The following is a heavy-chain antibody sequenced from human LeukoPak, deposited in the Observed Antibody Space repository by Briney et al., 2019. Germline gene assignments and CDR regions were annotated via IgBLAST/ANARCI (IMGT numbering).Heavy chain of an antibody. J-gene: IGHJ4*02. CDR3: ARAARYSSSWYGY. D-gene: IGHD6-13*01. CDR1: GGSFSGYY. V-gene: IGHV4-34*01. CDR2: INHSGST. Sequence: SETLSLTCAVYGGSFSGYYWSWIRQPPGKGLEWIGKINHSGSTNYNPSLKSRVTISVDTSKNQFSLKLSSVTAADTAVYYCARAARYSSSWYGYWGQGTLVTVSS.